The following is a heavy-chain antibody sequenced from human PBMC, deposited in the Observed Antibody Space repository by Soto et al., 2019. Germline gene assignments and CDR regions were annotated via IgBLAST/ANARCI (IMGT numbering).Heavy chain of an antibody. CDR3: ATDPDDYGATSEINYYGMDV. CDR1: GFTFSSYG. V-gene: IGHV3-30*03. Sequence: QVQLVESGGGVVQRGRSLRLSCAASGFTFSSYGMHWVRQAPGKGLEWVAVISYDGSNKYYADSVKGRFTISRDNSKNAPYLQMSSLRAENTVVYYCATDPDDYGATSEINYYGMDVWGQGTTVTVSS. D-gene: IGHD4-17*01. J-gene: IGHJ6*02. CDR2: ISYDGSNK.